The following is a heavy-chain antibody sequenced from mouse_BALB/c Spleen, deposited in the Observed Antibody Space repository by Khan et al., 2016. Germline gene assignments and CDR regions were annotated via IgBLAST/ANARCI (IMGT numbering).Heavy chain of an antibody. Sequence: QIQLVQSGPELKKPGETVKISCKASGYTFTNYGMNWVKQAPGKGLKWMGWINTYTGEPTYADDFKGRFAFSLETSASTAYLQINNLKNEDTATYFCARLIGYYDAMDYWGQGTSVTVSS. J-gene: IGHJ4*01. V-gene: IGHV9-3-1*01. CDR1: GYTFTNYG. D-gene: IGHD2-14*01. CDR2: INTYTGEP. CDR3: ARLIGYYDAMDY.